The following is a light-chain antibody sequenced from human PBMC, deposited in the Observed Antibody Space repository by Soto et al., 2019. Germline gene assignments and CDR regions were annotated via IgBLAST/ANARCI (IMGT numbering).Light chain of an antibody. Sequence: IVLKRCPGTLSLSPGGRATLSCRASQSLSSRNLAWYQQTPGQPPRLLSYDTSNRVTGIPARFSGSRSGTDFTLSIRSLEREDCAVYYCHQRNKFCQGTKLEIK. CDR3: HQRNK. CDR2: DTS. CDR1: QSLSSRN. J-gene: IGKJ5*01. V-gene: IGKV3-11*01.